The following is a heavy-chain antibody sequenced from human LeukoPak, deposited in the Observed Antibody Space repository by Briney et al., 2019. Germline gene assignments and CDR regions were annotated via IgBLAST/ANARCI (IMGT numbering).Heavy chain of an antibody. Sequence: ASVKVSCKASGYTFTSYDINWVRQATGQGLEWMGWMNPNSGNTGYAQKFQGRVTITRNTSISTAYMELSSLRSEDTAVYYCVRGRNMITFGGVIVLDYWGQGTLVTVSS. CDR2: MNPNSGNT. CDR3: VRGRNMITFGGVIVLDY. V-gene: IGHV1-8*03. D-gene: IGHD3-16*02. CDR1: GYTFTSYD. J-gene: IGHJ4*02.